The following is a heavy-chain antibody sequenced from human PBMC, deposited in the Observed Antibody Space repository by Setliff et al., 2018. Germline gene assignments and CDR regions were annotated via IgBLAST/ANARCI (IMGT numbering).Heavy chain of an antibody. CDR1: GESFSNNY. Sequence: KSSETLSLTCSVYGESFSNNYWSWIRQPPGKGLEWIGESNHSGGTKYNPSLKSRVTLSIDTSKNQFSLKLSSVTAADAALYYCAASRAYTGAVEEWFLPKTFDFWGQGSPVTVSS. V-gene: IGHV4-34*01. CDR2: SNHSGGT. D-gene: IGHD3-10*01. CDR3: AASRAYTGAVEEWFLPKTFDF. J-gene: IGHJ4*02.